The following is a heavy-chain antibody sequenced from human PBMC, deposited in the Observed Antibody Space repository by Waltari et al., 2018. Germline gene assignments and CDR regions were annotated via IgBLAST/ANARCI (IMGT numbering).Heavy chain of an antibody. CDR1: GGSITSNRHY. V-gene: IGHV4-39*01. D-gene: IGHD5-12*01. CDR2: ISYSGAT. J-gene: IGHJ3*01. Sequence: QLHLQESGPGLVKPSKTLSLPCTVSGGSITSNRHYWGWIRQPPGKGPEWTGTISYSGATYNNPSLKSRVTISVDTSKNQYSLKLTSVTAADTAVYYCATYIGASIGTAAFDVWGQGTMVTVSS. CDR3: ATYIGASIGTAAFDV.